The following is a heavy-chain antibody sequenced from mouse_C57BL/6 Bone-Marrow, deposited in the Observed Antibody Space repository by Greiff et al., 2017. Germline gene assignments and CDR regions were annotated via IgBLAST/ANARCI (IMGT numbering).Heavy chain of an antibody. J-gene: IGHJ4*01. CDR3: ARKDYHAMDY. CDR1: GFTFTDYY. CDR2: IRNKANGYTT. Sequence: EVKLVESGGGLVQPGGSLSLSCAASGFTFTDYYMSWVRQPPGKALEWLGFIRNKANGYTTEYSASVKGRFTISRDNSQSILYLQMNALRAEDSATYYCARKDYHAMDYWGQGTSVTVSS. V-gene: IGHV7-3*01.